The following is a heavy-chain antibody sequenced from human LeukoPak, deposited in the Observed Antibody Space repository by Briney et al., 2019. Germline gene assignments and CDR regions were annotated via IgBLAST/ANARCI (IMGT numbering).Heavy chain of an antibody. V-gene: IGHV3-21*01. CDR3: ASYQDYYDSSDTPDY. CDR1: GFTFSSYS. Sequence: GGSLRLSCAASGFTFSSYSMNWVRQAPGKGLEWVSSISSSSSYIYYADSVKGRFTISRDNAKNSLYLRMNSLRAEDTAVYYCASYQDYYDSSDTPDYWGQGTLVTVSS. CDR2: ISSSSSYI. D-gene: IGHD3-22*01. J-gene: IGHJ4*02.